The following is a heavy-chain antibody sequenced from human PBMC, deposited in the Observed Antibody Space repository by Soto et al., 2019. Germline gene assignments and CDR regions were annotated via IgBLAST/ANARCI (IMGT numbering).Heavy chain of an antibody. D-gene: IGHD6-19*01. V-gene: IGHV1-18*04. CDR3: ARDSGLAVAGSAFDI. J-gene: IGHJ3*02. CDR2: INPNSGNT. Sequence: SGEVSFRASCYTFTSYGISWVRQAPGQGLEWMGWINPNSGNTNYAQKLQGRVTMTTDTSTSTAYMELRSLRSDDTAVYYCARDSGLAVAGSAFDIWGQGTMVTVSS. CDR1: CYTFTSYG.